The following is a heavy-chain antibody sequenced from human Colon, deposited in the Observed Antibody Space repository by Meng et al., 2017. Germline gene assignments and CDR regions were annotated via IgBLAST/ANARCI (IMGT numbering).Heavy chain of an antibody. CDR1: GYTFTSYW. Sequence: GGSLRLSCKGFGYTFTSYWIGWVRQMPGKGLDWMGIIFPGDSETRYSPSFQGQVTISADKSISTAYLQWSSLRTSDSATYYCARRGYSYGAGAIDYWGQGTLVTVSS. D-gene: IGHD5-18*01. V-gene: IGHV5-51*01. CDR3: ARRGYSYGAGAIDY. CDR2: IFPGDSET. J-gene: IGHJ4*02.